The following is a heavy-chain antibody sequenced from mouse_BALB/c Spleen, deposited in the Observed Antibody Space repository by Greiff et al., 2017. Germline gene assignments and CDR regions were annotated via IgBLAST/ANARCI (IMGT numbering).Heavy chain of an antibody. CDR1: GFNIKDTY. V-gene: IGHV14-3*02. CDR3: ARDYGNLMDY. CDR2: IDPANGNT. D-gene: IGHD2-1*01. Sequence: VQLKESGAELVKPGASVKLSCTASGFNIKDTYMHWVKQRPEQGLEWIGRIDPANGNTKYDPKFQGKATITADTSSNTAYLQLSSLTSEDTAVYYCARDYGNLMDYWGQGTSVTVSS. J-gene: IGHJ4*01.